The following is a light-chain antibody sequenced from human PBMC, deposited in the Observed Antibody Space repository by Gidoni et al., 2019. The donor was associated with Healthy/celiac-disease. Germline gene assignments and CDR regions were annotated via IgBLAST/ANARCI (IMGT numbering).Light chain of an antibody. Sequence: EIVLTQPPATLPLSPGERATLSCRASQRVSSYLAWYQQKPGQAPRLLIYDASNRATGIPARFSGSGSGTDFTLTISSLGPEDFAVYYCQQRSNWPPLTFGGGTKVEIK. CDR3: QQRSNWPPLT. CDR1: QRVSSY. CDR2: DAS. J-gene: IGKJ4*01. V-gene: IGKV3-11*01.